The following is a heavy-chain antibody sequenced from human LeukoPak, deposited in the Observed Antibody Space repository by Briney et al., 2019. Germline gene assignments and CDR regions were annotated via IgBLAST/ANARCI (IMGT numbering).Heavy chain of an antibody. CDR3: AMRGIAAWVY. V-gene: IGHV4-4*07. J-gene: IGHJ4*02. D-gene: IGHD6-13*01. Sequence: PSETLSLTCTVSGGSISSYYWSWIRQPAGKGLEWIGRIYTSGSTNYNPSLKSRVTMSVDTSKNQLSLRLRSVTAADRAVYYCAMRGIAAWVYWGRGTLVSVSS. CDR2: IYTSGST. CDR1: GGSISSYY.